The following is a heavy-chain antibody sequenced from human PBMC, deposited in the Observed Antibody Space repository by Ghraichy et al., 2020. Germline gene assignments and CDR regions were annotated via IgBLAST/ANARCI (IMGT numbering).Heavy chain of an antibody. D-gene: IGHD1-14*01. Sequence: SETLSLTCAVYGGSFSGYYWSWIRQPPGKGLEWIGEINHSGSTNYNPSLKSRVTISVDTSKNQFSLKLSSVTAADTAVYYCARGGIHARYLIRLRIFQHWGQGTLVTVSS. J-gene: IGHJ1*01. CDR1: GGSFSGYY. CDR2: INHSGST. CDR3: ARGGIHARYLIRLRIFQH. V-gene: IGHV4-34*01.